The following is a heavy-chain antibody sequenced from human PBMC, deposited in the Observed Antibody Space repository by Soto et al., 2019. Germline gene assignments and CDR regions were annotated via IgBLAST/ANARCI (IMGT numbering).Heavy chain of an antibody. CDR1: GGSVSSGSYY. D-gene: IGHD3-3*01. CDR2: IYYSGST. Sequence: SETLSLTCTVSGGSVSSGSYYRSWIRQPPGKGLEWIGYIYYSGSTNYNPSLKSRVTISVDTSKNQFSLKLSSVTAADTAVYYCARSRRDFWSPSFYYYYYGMDVWGQGTTVTVSS. J-gene: IGHJ6*02. CDR3: ARSRRDFWSPSFYYYYYGMDV. V-gene: IGHV4-61*01.